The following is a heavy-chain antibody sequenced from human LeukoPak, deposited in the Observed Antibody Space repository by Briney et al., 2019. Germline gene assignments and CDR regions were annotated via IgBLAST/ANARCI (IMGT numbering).Heavy chain of an antibody. CDR2: IYYSGRT. Sequence: PSETLSLTCTVSGYSINSGYYWGWIRQPPGKGLEWIGYIYYSGRTNYNPSLKSRVTISEDTSKNHFSLRLRSVTAAGTAVYYCARALQDYYYGMDVWGQGTTVTVSS. D-gene: IGHD5-24*01. J-gene: IGHJ6*02. V-gene: IGHV4-38-2*02. CDR1: GYSINSGYY. CDR3: ARALQDYYYGMDV.